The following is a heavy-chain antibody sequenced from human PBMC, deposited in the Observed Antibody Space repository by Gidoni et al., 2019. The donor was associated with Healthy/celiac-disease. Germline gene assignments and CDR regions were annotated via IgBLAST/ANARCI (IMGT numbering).Heavy chain of an antibody. CDR3: ARHGRSPPRQ. CDR1: GGAISSSSYY. J-gene: IGHJ4*02. V-gene: IGHV4-39*01. Sequence: QLQLQASGPGLVKPSETLSLLCTVSGGAISSSSYYWGWIRQPPGKGLAWIGSINYSGRPYYNPSLKSRVTISVDTSKNQFSLKLSSGTAADTAVYYCARHGRSPPRQWGQGTLVTVSS. CDR2: INYSGRP.